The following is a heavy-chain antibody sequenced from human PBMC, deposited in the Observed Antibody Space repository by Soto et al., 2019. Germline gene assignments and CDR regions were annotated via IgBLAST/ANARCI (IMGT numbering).Heavy chain of an antibody. V-gene: IGHV3-23*01. D-gene: IGHD6-6*01. CDR2: ISGSDDST. J-gene: IGHJ4*02. CDR3: AKRSSSSTFDY. Sequence: EVQLLESGGGLVQPGESLRLSCAASGFTFSSYAMSWVRQAPGKGLEWVSVISGSDDSTYYADSVKGRFTISRDNSKNTLYLQMHSLTAEDTAVYYCAKRSSSSTFDYWGQGTLVSVSS. CDR1: GFTFSSYA.